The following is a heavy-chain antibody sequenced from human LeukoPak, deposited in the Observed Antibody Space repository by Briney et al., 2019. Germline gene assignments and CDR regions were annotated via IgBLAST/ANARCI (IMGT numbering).Heavy chain of an antibody. Sequence: SVKVSCKASGGTFSSYAISWVRQAPGQGLEWMGGIIPIFGTANYAQKFQGRVTITADESTSTAYMELSSLRSEDTAVYYRARTNTAMAAFDYWGQGTLVTVSS. CDR1: GGTFSSYA. V-gene: IGHV1-69*01. CDR3: ARTNTAMAAFDY. J-gene: IGHJ4*02. D-gene: IGHD5-18*01. CDR2: IIPIFGTA.